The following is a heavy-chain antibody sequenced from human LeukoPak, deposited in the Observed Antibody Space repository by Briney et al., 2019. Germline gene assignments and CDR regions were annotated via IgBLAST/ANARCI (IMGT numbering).Heavy chain of an antibody. Sequence: SETLSLTCTVSGGSISSSSYYWGWIRQPPGKGLEWIGSIYYSGSTYYNPSLKSRVTISVDKSKNQFSLKLSSVTAADTAVYYCASCTEKDTSPGWLDPWGQGTLVTVSS. CDR2: IYYSGST. J-gene: IGHJ5*02. CDR1: GGSISSSSYY. V-gene: IGHV4-39*07. D-gene: IGHD2-15*01. CDR3: ASCTEKDTSPGWLDP.